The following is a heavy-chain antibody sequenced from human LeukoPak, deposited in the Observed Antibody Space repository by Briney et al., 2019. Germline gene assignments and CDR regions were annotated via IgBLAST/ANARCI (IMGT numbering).Heavy chain of an antibody. V-gene: IGHV3-21*01. CDR2: IRSSSSYI. CDR1: GFAFSSYS. J-gene: IGHJ4*02. CDR3: ASHSGYDIQKRDY. Sequence: GGSLRLSCAASGFAFSSYSMNWVRQAPGKGLEWVSSIRSSSSYIYYADSVKGRFTISRDNAKNSLYLQMNSLRAEDTAVYYCASHSGYDIQKRDYWGQGTLVTVSS. D-gene: IGHD5-12*01.